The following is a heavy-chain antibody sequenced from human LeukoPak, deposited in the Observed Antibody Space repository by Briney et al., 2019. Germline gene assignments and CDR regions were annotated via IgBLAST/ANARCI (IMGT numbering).Heavy chain of an antibody. CDR3: ARELGARPPHWFDP. CDR2: IYYSGST. D-gene: IGHD6-6*01. Sequence: SETLSLTCTVPGGSISSSSYYWGWIRQPPGKGLEWIGSIYYSGSTYYNPSLKSRVTISVDTSKNQFSLKLSSVTAADTAVYYCARELGARPPHWFDPWGQGTLVTVSS. J-gene: IGHJ5*02. CDR1: GGSISSSSYY. V-gene: IGHV4-39*02.